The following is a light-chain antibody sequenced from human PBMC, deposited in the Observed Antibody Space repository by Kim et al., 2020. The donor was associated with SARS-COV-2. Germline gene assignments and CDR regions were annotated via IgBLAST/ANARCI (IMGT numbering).Light chain of an antibody. CDR3: QQADTFPPT. Sequence: ASVGERVTVTCRASQGIGTWLAWYQYEPGKAPKLLIYGASSLQSGVPSRFSGSGSGTDFTLTISSLQPEDFASYYCQQADTFPPTFGGGTKVDIK. CDR1: QGIGTW. V-gene: IGKV1-12*01. CDR2: GAS. J-gene: IGKJ4*01.